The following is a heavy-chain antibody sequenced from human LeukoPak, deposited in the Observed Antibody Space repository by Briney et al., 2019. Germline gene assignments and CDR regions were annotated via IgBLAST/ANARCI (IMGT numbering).Heavy chain of an antibody. Sequence: GGSLRLSCAASGFTFSSYSMNWVRQALGKGLEWVSSISSSSSYIYYADSVKGRFTISRDNAKNSLYLQMNSLRAEDTAVYYCARSWLVSYWYYGMDVWGQGTTVTVSS. CDR1: GFTFSSYS. D-gene: IGHD5-18*01. CDR3: ARSWLVSYWYYGMDV. V-gene: IGHV3-21*01. J-gene: IGHJ6*02. CDR2: ISSSSSYI.